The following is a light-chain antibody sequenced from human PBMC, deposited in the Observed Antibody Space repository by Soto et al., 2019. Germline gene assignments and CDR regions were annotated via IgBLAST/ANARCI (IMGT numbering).Light chain of an antibody. CDR1: SGSVSTNHF. Sequence: TVVTQEPSFSVSPGRSVTLTCGLSSGSVSTNHFPSWYQQTPGQAPRTLIYSTNIRSSGVPDRFSGSILGNKAALTITGAQADDESDYYCVLYMGSGISVFGGGTKLTVL. V-gene: IGLV8-61*01. CDR2: STN. CDR3: VLYMGSGISV. J-gene: IGLJ2*01.